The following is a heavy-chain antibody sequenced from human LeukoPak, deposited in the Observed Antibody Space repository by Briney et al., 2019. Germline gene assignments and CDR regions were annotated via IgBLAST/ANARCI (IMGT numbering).Heavy chain of an antibody. Sequence: PGGSLRLSCAASGFTFSSYEMNWVRQAPGKGPEWVSYISSSGSTIYYADSVKGRFTISRDNAKNSLYLQMNSLRAEDTAVYYCARVGWVVAYDYWGQGTLVTVSS. CDR1: GFTFSSYE. D-gene: IGHD3-3*02. J-gene: IGHJ4*02. CDR3: ARVGWVVAYDY. CDR2: ISSSGSTI. V-gene: IGHV3-48*03.